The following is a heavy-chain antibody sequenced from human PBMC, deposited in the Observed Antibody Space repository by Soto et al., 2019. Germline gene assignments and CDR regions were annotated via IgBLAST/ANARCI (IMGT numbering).Heavy chain of an antibody. D-gene: IGHD2-15*01. J-gene: IGHJ4*02. CDR1: GGSISSSSYY. V-gene: IGHV4-39*01. Sequence: SETLSLTCTVSGGSISSSSYYWGWIRQPPGKGLEWIGSIYYSGSTYYNPSLKSRVTISVDTSKNQFSLKLSSVTAAHTAVYYCARHTPAISISDHWGQGTLVTASS. CDR3: ARHTPAISISDH. CDR2: IYYSGST.